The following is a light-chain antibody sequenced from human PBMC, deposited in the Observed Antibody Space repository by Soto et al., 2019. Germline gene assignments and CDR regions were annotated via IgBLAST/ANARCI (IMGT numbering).Light chain of an antibody. CDR1: SSDVGGYNY. CDR3: AVWDDSLDGRV. Sequence: QSALTQPPSASGSPGQSVTISCTGTSSDVGGYNYVSWYQQHPGKVPKLMVYEVNKRPSGVPDRFSGSKSGNTASLAISGSQSEDEADYYCAVWDDSLDGRVFGGGTKLTVL. CDR2: EVN. V-gene: IGLV2-8*01. J-gene: IGLJ2*01.